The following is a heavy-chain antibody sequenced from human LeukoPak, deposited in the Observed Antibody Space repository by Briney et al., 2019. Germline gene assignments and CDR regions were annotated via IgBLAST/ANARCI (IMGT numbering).Heavy chain of an antibody. J-gene: IGHJ4*02. D-gene: IGHD7-27*01. CDR1: GFTFSSSA. CDR3: ARALGIMALDY. Sequence: GGSLRLSCVASGFTFSSSAMSWVRQAPGQGLEWVSVISGSTGNTYYTDSVKGRFTISRDNSKNTLYLQLNSLRAEDTAVYYCARALGIMALDYWGQGTLVTVSA. V-gene: IGHV3-23*01. CDR2: ISGSTGNT.